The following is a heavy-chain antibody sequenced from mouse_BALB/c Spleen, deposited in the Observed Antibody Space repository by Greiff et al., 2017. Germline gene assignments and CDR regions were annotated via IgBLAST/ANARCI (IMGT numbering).Heavy chain of an antibody. CDR2: ISSGSSTI. V-gene: IGHV5-17*02. D-gene: IGHD2-4*01. CDR3: ARAYDYGLRFAY. Sequence: EVKVVESGGGLLQPGGSRKLSFAASGFTFSSFGMHWVRQAPEKGLEWVAYISSGSSTIYYADTVKGRFTISRDNPKNTLFLQMTSLRSEDTAMYYCARAYDYGLRFAYWGQGTLVTVSA. J-gene: IGHJ3*01. CDR1: GFTFSSFG.